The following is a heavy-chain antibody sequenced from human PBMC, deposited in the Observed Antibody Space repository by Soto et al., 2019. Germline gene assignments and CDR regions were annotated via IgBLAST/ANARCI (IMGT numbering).Heavy chain of an antibody. CDR1: GVTFSRYG. J-gene: IGHJ3*02. CDR2: IKKDGSEK. CDR3: ERDLFEAARRGEYDFDI. Sequence: LSIEACGVTFSRYGIVLCPHAPGKGLEGVVNIKKDGSEKYYVDSVKGRLTIYRDKAKNSLYLQTKRMRGEDTDVYSCERDLFEAARRGEYDFDIWGQGTMVTVSS. V-gene: IGHV3-7*05. D-gene: IGHD3-16*01.